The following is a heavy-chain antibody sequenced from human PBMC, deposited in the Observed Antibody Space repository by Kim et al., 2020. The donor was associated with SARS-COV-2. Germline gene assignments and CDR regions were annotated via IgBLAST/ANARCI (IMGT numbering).Heavy chain of an antibody. D-gene: IGHD4-17*01. Sequence: SETLSLTCNVSGYYIYSGYYWGWIRQSPGKGLEWIGSIYHSGSTYYNPSLKSRVTLSVDPTNNQFSLKMISVTAADTAIYYCARGDYGDYGGVDVWGQG. J-gene: IGHJ6*02. CDR2: IYHSGST. CDR1: GYYIYSGYY. CDR3: ARGDYGDYGGVDV. V-gene: IGHV4-38-2*02.